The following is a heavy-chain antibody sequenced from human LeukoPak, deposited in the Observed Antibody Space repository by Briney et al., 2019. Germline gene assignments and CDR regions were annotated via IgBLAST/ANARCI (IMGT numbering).Heavy chain of an antibody. CDR1: GGTFSSYA. CDR2: IIPIFGTA. CDR3: AKDLETHYYDSSGYYGMDV. V-gene: IGHV1-69*01. Sequence: ASVKVSCKASGGTFSSYAISWVRQAPGQGLEWMGGIIPIFGTANYAQKFQGRVTITADESTSTAYMELSSLRSEDTAVYYCAKDLETHYYDSSGYYGMDVWGQGTTVTVSS. J-gene: IGHJ6*02. D-gene: IGHD3-22*01.